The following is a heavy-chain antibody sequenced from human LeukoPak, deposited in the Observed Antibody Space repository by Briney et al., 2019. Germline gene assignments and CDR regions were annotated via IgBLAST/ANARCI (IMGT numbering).Heavy chain of an antibody. J-gene: IGHJ4*02. CDR3: ARSPTRKFLYSGSYYLDY. CDR1: GGSFSGYY. CDR2: INHSGST. Sequence: SETLSLTCAVYGGSFSGYYWSWIRQPPGKGLEWIGEINHSGSTNYNPSLKSRVTISVDTSKNQFSLKLSSVTAADTAVYYCARSPTRKFLYSGSYYLDYWGQGTLVTVSS. V-gene: IGHV4-34*01. D-gene: IGHD1-26*01.